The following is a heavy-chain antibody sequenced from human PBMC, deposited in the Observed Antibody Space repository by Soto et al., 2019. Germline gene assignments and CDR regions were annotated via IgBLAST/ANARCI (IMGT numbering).Heavy chain of an antibody. CDR2: ISSSSSYI. V-gene: IGHV3-21*01. J-gene: IGHJ6*02. CDR1: GFTFSSYS. Sequence: NPGGSLRLSCAASGFTFSSYSMNWVRQAPGKGLEWVSSISSSSSYIYYADSVKGRFTISRDNAKNSLYLQMNSLRAEDTAVYYCARDLQQLVLTAYYYYGMDVWGQGTTVTVSS. D-gene: IGHD6-13*01. CDR3: ARDLQQLVLTAYYYYGMDV.